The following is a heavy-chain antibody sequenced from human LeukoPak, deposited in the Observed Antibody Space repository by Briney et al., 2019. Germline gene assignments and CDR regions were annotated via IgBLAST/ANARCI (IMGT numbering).Heavy chain of an antibody. CDR2: IYYSGST. V-gene: IGHV4-39*07. Sequence: WFRQPPGKGLEWIGSIYYSGSTYYNPSLKSRVTISVDTSKNQFSLKLSSVTAADTAVYYCARDEDSSGYYYFDYWGQGTLVTVSS. D-gene: IGHD3-22*01. J-gene: IGHJ4*02. CDR3: ARDEDSSGYYYFDY.